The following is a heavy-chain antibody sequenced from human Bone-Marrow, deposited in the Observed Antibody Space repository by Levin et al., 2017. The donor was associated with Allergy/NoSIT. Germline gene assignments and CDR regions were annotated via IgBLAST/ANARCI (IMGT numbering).Heavy chain of an antibody. CDR3: ARQGQNWNYAYVDY. V-gene: IGHV5-51*01. J-gene: IGHJ4*02. D-gene: IGHD1-7*01. Sequence: PGGSLRLSCKGSGYSFTNYWIGWVRQMPGKGLEWMGVIHPGDFDTRYSPSFQGQVTISVDKSISTAYLQWSSLKASDTAMYYCARQGQNWNYAYVDYWGQGPLVTVSS. CDR1: GYSFTNYW. CDR2: IHPGDFDT.